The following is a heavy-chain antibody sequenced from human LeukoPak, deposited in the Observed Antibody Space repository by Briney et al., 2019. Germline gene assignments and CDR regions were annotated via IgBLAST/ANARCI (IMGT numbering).Heavy chain of an antibody. CDR3: AKENSADADSYYFDY. CDR1: GFTFSRYA. D-gene: IGHD2-21*02. V-gene: IGHV3-23*01. J-gene: IGHJ4*02. CDR2: ISGSGGST. Sequence: GGSLRLSCAASGFTFSRYAMSWLRQAPGKGLEWVSAISGSGGSTYYADSVKGRFTISRDNSKNTLYLQMNSLRAEDTAVYYSAKENSADADSYYFDYWGQGTLVTVSS.